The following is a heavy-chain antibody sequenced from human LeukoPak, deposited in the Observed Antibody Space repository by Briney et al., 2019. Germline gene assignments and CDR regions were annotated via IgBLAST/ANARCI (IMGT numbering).Heavy chain of an antibody. V-gene: IGHV4-4*07. CDR1: GGSISSYY. CDR3: ARQGVATAIDY. J-gene: IGHJ4*02. CDR2: IYASGNT. D-gene: IGHD2-21*02. Sequence: SETLSLTCTVSGGSISSYYWSWIRQPAAKGLEWIGRIYASGNTNYNPSLKSRVTMSVDTSKNLFALKLSSVTAADTAVYYCARQGVATAIDYWGQGTLVTVSS.